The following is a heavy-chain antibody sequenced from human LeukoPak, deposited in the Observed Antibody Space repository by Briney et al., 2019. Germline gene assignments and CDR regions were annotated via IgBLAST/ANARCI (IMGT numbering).Heavy chain of an antibody. D-gene: IGHD2-8*01. CDR2: VNRGGSET. CDR1: GFTLSNHW. J-gene: IGHJ6*02. CDR3: VRNNAMDV. Sequence: GGSLRLSCAASGFTLSNHWITWVRQVPGRGPEWVANVNRGGSETYYLDSVKGRFTISRDNAKSSLYLQMNSLRAEDTALYYCVRNNAMDVWGQGTAVIVSS. V-gene: IGHV3-7*03.